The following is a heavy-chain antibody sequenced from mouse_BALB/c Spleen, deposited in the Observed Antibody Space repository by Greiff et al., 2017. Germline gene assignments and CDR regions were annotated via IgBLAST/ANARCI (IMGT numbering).Heavy chain of an antibody. V-gene: IGHV5-6-5*01. CDR1: GFTFSSYA. Sequence: EVNLVESGGGLVKPGGSLKLSCAASGFTFSSYAMSWVRQTPEKRLEWVASISSGGSTYYPDSVKGRFTISRDNARNILYLQMSSLRSEDTAMYYCARVRYYYDYDGYAMDYWGQGTSVTVSS. CDR3: ARVRYYYDYDGYAMDY. CDR2: ISSGGST. D-gene: IGHD2-4*01. J-gene: IGHJ4*01.